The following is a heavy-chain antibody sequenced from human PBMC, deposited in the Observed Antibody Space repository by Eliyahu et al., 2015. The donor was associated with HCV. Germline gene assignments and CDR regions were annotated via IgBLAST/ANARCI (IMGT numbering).Heavy chain of an antibody. CDR3: GRDPQTPATGWYGPDY. Sequence: QVQLIQSGAEVKKPGASVKVSCXVSAYXFXYXPXEXXRXAPGQRLEWLGWMNAGNGDTRYSHKFQDRVTISRDTSANTVYIELSSLTSEDTAVYYCGRDPQTPATGWYGPDYWGQGTLVTVSS. J-gene: IGHJ4*02. CDR2: MNAGNGDT. V-gene: IGHV1-3*01. CDR1: AYXFXYXP. D-gene: IGHD6-19*01.